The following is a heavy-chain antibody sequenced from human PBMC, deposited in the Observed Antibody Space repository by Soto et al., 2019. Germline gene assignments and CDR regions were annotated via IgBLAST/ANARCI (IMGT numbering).Heavy chain of an antibody. V-gene: IGHV3-30-3*01. D-gene: IGHD6-19*01. CDR3: ARDTGYSSGWYRNGGAFDI. CDR1: GFTFSSYA. J-gene: IGHJ3*02. Sequence: LSLTCAASGFTFSSYAMHWVRQAPGKGLEWVAVISYDGSNKYYADSVKGRFTISRDNSKNTLYLQMNSLRAEDTAVYYCARDTGYSSGWYRNGGAFDIWGQGTMVTVSS. CDR2: ISYDGSNK.